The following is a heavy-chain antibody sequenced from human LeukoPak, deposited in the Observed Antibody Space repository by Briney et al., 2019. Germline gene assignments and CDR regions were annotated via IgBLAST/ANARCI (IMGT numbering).Heavy chain of an antibody. V-gene: IGHV1-69*13. D-gene: IGHD1-14*01. CDR3: AISGIRKTLTGRDY. J-gene: IGHJ4*02. CDR2: IIPIFGTA. CDR1: GGTFSSYA. Sequence: SVKVSCKASGGTFSSYAISWVRQAPGQGLEWMGGIIPIFGTANYAQKFQGRVTITADESTSTAYMELSSLRSEDTAVYYCAISGIRKTLTGRDYWGQGTLVTVSS.